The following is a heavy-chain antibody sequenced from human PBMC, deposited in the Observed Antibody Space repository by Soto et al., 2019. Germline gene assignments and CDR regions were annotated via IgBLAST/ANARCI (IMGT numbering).Heavy chain of an antibody. CDR3: AKDLQMYYYDSSGYYVY. J-gene: IGHJ4*02. Sequence: GGSLRLSCAASGFTFSSYAMSWVRQAPGKGLQWVSAISGSGGSTYYADSVKGRLTISRDNSKNTLYLQMNSLRAEDTAVYYCAKDLQMYYYDSSGYYVYWGQGTLVTVSS. V-gene: IGHV3-23*01. CDR1: GFTFSSYA. CDR2: ISGSGGST. D-gene: IGHD3-22*01.